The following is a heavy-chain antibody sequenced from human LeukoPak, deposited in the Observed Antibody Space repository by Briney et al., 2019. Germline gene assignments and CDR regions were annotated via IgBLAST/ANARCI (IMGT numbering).Heavy chain of an antibody. CDR3: ARDSRSYYASSGYYGTFDY. J-gene: IGHJ4*02. D-gene: IGHD3-22*01. Sequence: SETLSLTCTVSGGSISSYYWSWIRQPPGKGLEWIGYIYYSGSTNYNPSLKSRVTISVDTSKNQFSLKLSSATAADTAVYYCARDSRSYYASSGYYGTFDYWGQGTLVTVSS. CDR2: IYYSGST. CDR1: GGSISSYY. V-gene: IGHV4-59*01.